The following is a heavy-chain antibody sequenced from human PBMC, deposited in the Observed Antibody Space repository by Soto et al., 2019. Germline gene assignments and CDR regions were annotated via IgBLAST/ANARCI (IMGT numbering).Heavy chain of an antibody. V-gene: IGHV1-46*01. Sequence: ASVKVSCKASGYTFTSYYMHWVRQAPGQGLEWMGIINPSGGSTSYAQKFQGRVTMTRDTSTSTVYMELSGLRSEDTAVYYCARTLVMGADFYYYYGMDVWGQGTTVTVSS. CDR2: INPSGGST. J-gene: IGHJ6*02. D-gene: IGHD1-26*01. CDR1: GYTFTSYY. CDR3: ARTLVMGADFYYYYGMDV.